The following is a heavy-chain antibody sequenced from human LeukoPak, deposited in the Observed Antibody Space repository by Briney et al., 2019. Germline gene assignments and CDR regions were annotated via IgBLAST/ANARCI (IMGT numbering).Heavy chain of an antibody. CDR2: INHSGST. J-gene: IGHJ4*02. CDR1: GGSFSGYY. D-gene: IGHD6-13*01. CDR3: ARGCFSSTRRAFDY. V-gene: IGHV4-34*01. Sequence: SETLSLTCAVYGGSFSGYYGSWIRQPPGKGLEWIGEINHSGSTNYNPSLKSRVTISVDTSKNQFSLKLSSVTAADTAVYYCARGCFSSTRRAFDYWGQGTLVTVSS.